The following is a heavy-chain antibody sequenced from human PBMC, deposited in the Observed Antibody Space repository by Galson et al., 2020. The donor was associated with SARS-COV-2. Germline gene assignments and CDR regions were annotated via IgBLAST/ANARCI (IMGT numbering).Heavy chain of an antibody. D-gene: IGHD2-2*01. Sequence: SETLSLTCAVSGGSISSSNWWSWVRQPPGKGLEWIGEIYHSGSTNYNPSLKSRVTISVDKSKNQFSLKLSSVTAADTTVYYCAPRYCSSTSCPNCFDPWGQGTLVTVSS. CDR1: GGSISSSNW. CDR3: APRYCSSTSCPNCFDP. V-gene: IGHV4-4*02. J-gene: IGHJ5*02. CDR2: IYHSGST.